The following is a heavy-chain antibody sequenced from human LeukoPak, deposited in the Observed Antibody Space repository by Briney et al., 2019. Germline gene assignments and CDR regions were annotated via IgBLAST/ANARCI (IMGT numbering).Heavy chain of an antibody. V-gene: IGHV1-2*02. D-gene: IGHD3-16*01. CDR1: GYIFTAYY. CDR3: ARNLVPRLGELSFDS. CDR2: INPNTGGT. Sequence: ASGKVSCKASGYIFTAYYVHWVRQAPGQGLEWIGWINPNTGGTYFAQKFQGRVTMTRDTSISTAYMELTRLTSDDTAIYYCARNLVPRLGELSFDSWGQGTLVTVSS. J-gene: IGHJ4*02.